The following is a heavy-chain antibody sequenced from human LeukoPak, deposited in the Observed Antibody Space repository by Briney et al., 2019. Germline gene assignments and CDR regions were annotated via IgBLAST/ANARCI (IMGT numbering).Heavy chain of an antibody. CDR3: ARESRGGWSGYFDL. CDR1: GFIFRNYG. V-gene: IGHV3-33*07. Sequence: GGSLRLPCAASGFIFRNYGMYWVRQAPGKGLEWVAVIWHDGSAEFYADSVKGRFSISRDDSKNTVYLQMNSLRVEDTALYYCARESRGGWSGYFDLWGQGIVVTVSS. CDR2: IWHDGSAE. J-gene: IGHJ4*02. D-gene: IGHD6-19*01.